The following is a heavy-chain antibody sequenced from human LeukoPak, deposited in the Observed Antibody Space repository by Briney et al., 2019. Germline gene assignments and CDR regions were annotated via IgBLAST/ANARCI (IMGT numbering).Heavy chain of an antibody. V-gene: IGHV3-23*01. Sequence: GGSLRLSCAASGFAFSSYAMSWVRQAPGKGLEWVSCIRGSGATTFHADSVKGRFTISRDNSKNTPYLQMNGLRSEDTAVYYCAQGARADTFWYFDLWGRGTLVTVSS. J-gene: IGHJ2*01. CDR3: AQGARADTFWYFDL. CDR1: GFAFSSYA. CDR2: IRGSGATT. D-gene: IGHD3-16*01.